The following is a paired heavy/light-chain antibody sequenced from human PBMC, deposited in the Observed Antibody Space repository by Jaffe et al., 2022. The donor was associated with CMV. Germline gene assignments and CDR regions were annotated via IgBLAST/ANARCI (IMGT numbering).Light chain of an antibody. CDR1: ISKIGTIY. CDR2: RNN. Sequence: QSVLTQPPSASGTLGQRVTISCSGSISKIGTIYVYWYQQVPGTAPKLLIYRNNQRPSGVPARFSASRSGTSASLAISDLRAEDEADYYCATWDDTVTGPRVFGGGTKLTVV. V-gene: IGLV1-47*01. J-gene: IGLJ3*02. CDR3: ATWDDTVTGPRV.
Heavy chain of an antibody. J-gene: IGHJ5*02. CDR2: INPSNGDT. CDR3: ARGFRLDV. CDR1: GYSFTGYY. Sequence: QEQLEQPGAIVKKPGASVKVPCKASGYSFTGYYIYWMRQAPGQGPDSIGWINPSNGDTYYEHKYKDRVTLTRDTSINTAHMELSRLTFDDTAMFYCARGFRLDVWGQGTHVIVS. V-gene: IGHV1-2*02.